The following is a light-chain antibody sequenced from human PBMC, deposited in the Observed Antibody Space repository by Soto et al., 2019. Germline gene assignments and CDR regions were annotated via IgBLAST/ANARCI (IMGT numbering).Light chain of an antibody. CDR2: EAS. CDR3: QQYNGYWT. CDR1: QSISDS. J-gene: IGKJ1*01. Sequence: DIQMTQSPSTLSASVGDRVTITCRASQSISDSLAGYQQKPGKAPKLLIYEASSLKSGVPSRFSGSRSGTEYTLTISSLQLDDFATYYCQQYNGYWTFGQGTNVELK. V-gene: IGKV1-5*03.